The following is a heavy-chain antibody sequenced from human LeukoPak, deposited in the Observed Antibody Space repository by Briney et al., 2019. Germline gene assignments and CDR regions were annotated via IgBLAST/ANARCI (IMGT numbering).Heavy chain of an antibody. CDR1: GFTFSSYA. D-gene: IGHD2-2*01. CDR3: ARGHTPSSTTLGEFFDP. J-gene: IGHJ5*02. Sequence: GGSLRLSCAASGFTFSSYAMSWFRQAPGKGLEWVSAISGSSSFIYYADSLEGRFTISRDNAKNSLYLQMNSLRAEDTAVYYCARGHTPSSTTLGEFFDPWGQGTLVIVSS. CDR2: ISGSSSFI. V-gene: IGHV3-21*01.